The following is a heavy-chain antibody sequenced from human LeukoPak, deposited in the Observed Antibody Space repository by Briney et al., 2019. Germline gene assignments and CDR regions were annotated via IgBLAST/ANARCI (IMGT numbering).Heavy chain of an antibody. CDR3: ARPVGLRITTRYDAFDI. V-gene: IGHV4-38-2*01. J-gene: IGHJ3*02. CDR1: GYSISSGYY. CDR2: IYHSGSV. D-gene: IGHD3-22*01. Sequence: SETLSLTCAVSGYSISSGYYWGWIRQPPGKGLEWIGSIYHSGSVYYNPSLKSRITISVDTSKNQFSLKLRSVTASDTAVYCCARPVGLRITTRYDAFDIWGQGTMVTVSS.